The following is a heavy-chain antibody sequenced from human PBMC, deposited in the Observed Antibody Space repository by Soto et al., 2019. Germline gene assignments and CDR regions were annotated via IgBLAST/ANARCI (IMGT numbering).Heavy chain of an antibody. CDR1: GFSFSSYA. D-gene: IGHD2-21*02. V-gene: IGHV3-23*01. CDR2: ISDSGTNT. CDR3: AKIVVPAKNYFDS. Sequence: GSLRLSCAASGFSFSSYAMSWVRQAPGKGLEWVSYISDSGTNTWYADSVKGRFTVSRDNSKNTLSLQMNSLRGEDTAVYYCAKIVVPAKNYFDSWGQGTLVTVSS. J-gene: IGHJ4*02.